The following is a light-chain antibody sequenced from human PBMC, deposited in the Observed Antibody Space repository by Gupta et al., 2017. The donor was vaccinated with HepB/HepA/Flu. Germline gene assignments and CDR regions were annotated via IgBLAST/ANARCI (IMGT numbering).Light chain of an antibody. V-gene: IGKV3-11*01. Sequence: EIVLTQSPVTLSLSPGERATLSCRASQSVSTYLAWYQQKPGQAPRLLIYDASNRATGIKARFSGSGSGSGTDFILTISSLEPEDFAVYYCQQRSNWPWTFGQGSKVEVK. CDR1: QSVSTY. CDR2: DAS. J-gene: IGKJ1*01. CDR3: QQRSNWPWT.